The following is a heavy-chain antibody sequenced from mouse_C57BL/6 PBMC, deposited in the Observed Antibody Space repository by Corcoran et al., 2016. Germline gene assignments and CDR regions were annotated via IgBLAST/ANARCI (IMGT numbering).Heavy chain of an antibody. CDR2: INPNNGGT. Sequence: EVQLQQSGPELVKPGASVKISCKASGYTFTDYYMNWVKQSHGKSLEWIGDINPNNGGTSYNQKFKGKATLTVDKSSSTAYMELRSLTSEDSAVYYCAREEGGTYYYAMDYWGQGTSVTVSS. CDR3: AREEGGTYYYAMDY. J-gene: IGHJ4*01. CDR1: GYTFTDYY. V-gene: IGHV1-26*01.